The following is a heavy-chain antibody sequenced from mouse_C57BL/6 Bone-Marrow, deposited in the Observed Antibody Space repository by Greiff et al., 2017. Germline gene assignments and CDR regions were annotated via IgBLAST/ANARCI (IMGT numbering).Heavy chain of an antibody. D-gene: IGHD1-1*02. CDR2: RWTGGGT. Sequence: VQLKESGPGLVAPSQSLSITCTVSGFSLTSYAISWVRQPPGKGLEWLGVRWTGGGTNYNSALKSRLSISKNNAKSQVFLKMNSLQTDDTAGYYCTRGGNYFDYWGQGTTLTVSS. CDR3: TRGGNYFDY. J-gene: IGHJ2*01. CDR1: GFSLTSYA. V-gene: IGHV2-9-1*01.